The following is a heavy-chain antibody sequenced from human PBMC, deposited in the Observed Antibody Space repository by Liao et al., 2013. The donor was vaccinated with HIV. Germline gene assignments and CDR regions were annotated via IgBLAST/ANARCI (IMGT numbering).Heavy chain of an antibody. J-gene: IGHJ4*02. CDR3: ARSFRLAGSFDY. D-gene: IGHD3-3*02. CDR1: GGSISSGTYY. Sequence: QVQLQQWGAGLLKPSQTLSLTCTVSGGSISSGTYYWSWIRQPAGKGLEWIGRIYTSGSTNYNPSLKSRVTISVDTSKNQFSLKLSSVTAADTAVYYCARSFRLAGSFDYWGQGTLVTVSS. V-gene: IGHV4-61*02. CDR2: IYTSGST.